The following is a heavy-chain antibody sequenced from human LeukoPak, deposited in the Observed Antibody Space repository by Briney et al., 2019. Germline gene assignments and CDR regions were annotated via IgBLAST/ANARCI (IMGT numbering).Heavy chain of an antibody. V-gene: IGHV1-69*13. Sequence: GASVKVSCKASGGTFSSYAISWVRQAPGQGLEWMGGIIPIFGTANYAQKFQGRVTITADESTSTAYMELSSLRSEDTAVYYCARLEVVAATGRYYYYYGMDVWGQGTTVTVSS. CDR2: IIPIFGTA. J-gene: IGHJ6*02. CDR1: GGTFSSYA. CDR3: ARLEVVAATGRYYYYYGMDV. D-gene: IGHD2-15*01.